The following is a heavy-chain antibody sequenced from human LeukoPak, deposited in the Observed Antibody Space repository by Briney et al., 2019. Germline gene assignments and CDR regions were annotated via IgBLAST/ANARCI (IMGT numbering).Heavy chain of an antibody. Sequence: GGTLSLTCTASGGSISSNGSYWGWLAQPQGLGREAFIRYDGNLKYYADSVKGRFTISRDNSKNTLDLQMNSLRVEDTAVYYCAKPTSLKDANYGLTGTNYWGQGILVTVSS. D-gene: IGHD1-14*01. V-gene: IGHV3-30*02. J-gene: IGHJ4*02. CDR2: IRYDGNLK. CDR3: AKPTSLKDANYGLTGTNY. CDR1: GGSISSNG.